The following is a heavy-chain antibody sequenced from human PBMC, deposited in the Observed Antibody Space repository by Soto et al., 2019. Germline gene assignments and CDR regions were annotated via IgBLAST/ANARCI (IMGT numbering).Heavy chain of an antibody. D-gene: IGHD3-22*01. Sequence: GGCLKSAGKGSGYSFSSYWIGWVRQMPGKGLEWMGIIYPGDSDTRYSPSFQGQVTISADKSISTAYLQWSSLKASDTAMYYCARPADSSGYYSDYWGQGTLVTVSS. CDR1: GYSFSSYW. CDR3: ARPADSSGYYSDY. J-gene: IGHJ4*02. V-gene: IGHV5-51*01. CDR2: IYPGDSDT.